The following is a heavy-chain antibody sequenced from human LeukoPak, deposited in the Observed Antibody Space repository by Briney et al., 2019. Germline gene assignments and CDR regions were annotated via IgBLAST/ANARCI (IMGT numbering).Heavy chain of an antibody. CDR1: GFIVSSNY. CDR3: ARGSGLGYSSAFDI. J-gene: IGHJ3*02. CDR2: LYSGGST. D-gene: IGHD5-18*01. V-gene: IGHV3-53*01. Sequence: GESLRLSCAASGFIVSSNYMNWVRQAPGKGLEWVSVLYSGGSTYYADSVKGRFAISRDNSNNTLYLQMNSLRAEDTAVYYCARGSGLGYSSAFDIWGQGTMVTVSS.